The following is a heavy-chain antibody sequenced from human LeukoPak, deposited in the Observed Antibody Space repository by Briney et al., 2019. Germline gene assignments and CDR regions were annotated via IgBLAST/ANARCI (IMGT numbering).Heavy chain of an antibody. D-gene: IGHD3-22*01. V-gene: IGHV3-23*01. Sequence: SGGSLRLSCAVSGFTFTNYGMSWARQAPGKGLEWVSAISSSGSDTYYADSVKGRFTISRDNSQNTLYLQMNSLRAEDTAIYYRAPIYYPSLGYWGQGTLVTVSS. CDR2: ISSSGSDT. J-gene: IGHJ4*02. CDR1: GFTFTNYG. CDR3: APIYYPSLGY.